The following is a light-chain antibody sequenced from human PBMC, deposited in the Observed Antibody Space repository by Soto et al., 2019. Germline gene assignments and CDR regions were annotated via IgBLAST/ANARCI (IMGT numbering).Light chain of an antibody. V-gene: IGKV3-15*01. CDR3: QQYNNWPKT. CDR2: GAS. Sequence: EIVMTQSPATLSVSPGERATLSCRASQSVSSNLAWYQQKPGQAPRLLIYGASTRATGIPARFSGSGSGTESTFTISSLQSEDFAVYSCQQYNNWPKTFGQGTKV. J-gene: IGKJ1*01. CDR1: QSVSSN.